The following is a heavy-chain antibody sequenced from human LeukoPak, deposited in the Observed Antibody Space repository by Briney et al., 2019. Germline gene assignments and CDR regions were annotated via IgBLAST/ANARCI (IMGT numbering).Heavy chain of an antibody. V-gene: IGHV3-30-3*01. CDR3: AKDRRADY. Sequence: GRSLRLSCAASGFTFSSYAMHWVRQAPGKGLEWVAVISYDGSNKYYADSVKGRFTISRDNSKNTLYLQMNSLRAEDTAVYYCAKDRRADYWGQGTLVTVSS. CDR2: ISYDGSNK. CDR1: GFTFSSYA. J-gene: IGHJ4*02.